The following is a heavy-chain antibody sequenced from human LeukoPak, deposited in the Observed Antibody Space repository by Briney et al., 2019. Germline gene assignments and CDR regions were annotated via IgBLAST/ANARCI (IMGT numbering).Heavy chain of an antibody. V-gene: IGHV4-59*01. CDR3: ARGRHYDFWSGYYSLDYFDY. CDR1: GGSISSYY. CDR2: ICYSGST. Sequence: SETLSLTCTVSGGSISSYYWNWIRQPPGKGLEWIGYICYSGSTNYNPSLKSRVTISVDTSKNQFSLKLSSVTAADTAVYYCARGRHYDFWSGYYSLDYFDYWGQGTLGTVSS. D-gene: IGHD3-3*01. J-gene: IGHJ4*02.